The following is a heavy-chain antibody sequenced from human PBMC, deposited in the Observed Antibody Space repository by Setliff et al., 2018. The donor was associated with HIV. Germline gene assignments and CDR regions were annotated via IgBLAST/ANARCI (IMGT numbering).Heavy chain of an antibody. CDR3: ARVVPPHWIVRDTTHFDY. CDR1: GFTFSDFG. Sequence: PGGSLRLSCAASGFTFSDFGMNWVRQAPGKGLEWVSGISGSGATTYYADSVKGRFTISRDNSENTLYLQMNSLRAEDTAVYYCARVVPPHWIVRDTTHFDYWGQGTLVTVSS. D-gene: IGHD1-26*01. CDR2: ISGSGATT. J-gene: IGHJ4*02. V-gene: IGHV3-23*01.